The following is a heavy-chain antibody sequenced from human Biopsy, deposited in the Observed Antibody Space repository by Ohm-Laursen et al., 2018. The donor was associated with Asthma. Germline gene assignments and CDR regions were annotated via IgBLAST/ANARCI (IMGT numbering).Heavy chain of an antibody. CDR3: ARDEAVVVPAAIPGNWFDP. D-gene: IGHD2-2*01. J-gene: IGHJ5*02. V-gene: IGHV3-30*03. CDR1: GFTFSSYG. Sequence: SLRLSCTASGFTFSSYGMHWVRQAPGKGLEWVAVISYDGSNKYYADSVKGRFTISRDSSKNTLYLQMNSLRAEDTAVYYCARDEAVVVPAAIPGNWFDPWGQGTLVTVSS. CDR2: ISYDGSNK.